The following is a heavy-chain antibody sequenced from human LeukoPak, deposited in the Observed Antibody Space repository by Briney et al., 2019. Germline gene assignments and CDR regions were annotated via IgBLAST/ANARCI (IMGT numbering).Heavy chain of an antibody. J-gene: IGHJ4*02. Sequence: ASVKVSCKASGYTFTSYYMHWVRQAPGQGLEWMGWISAYNGNTNYAQKLQGRVTMTTDTSTSTAYMELRSLRSDDTAVYYCARAGITMVRESDYYFDYWGQGTLVTVSS. V-gene: IGHV1-18*04. D-gene: IGHD3-10*01. CDR2: ISAYNGNT. CDR1: GYTFTSYY. CDR3: ARAGITMVRESDYYFDY.